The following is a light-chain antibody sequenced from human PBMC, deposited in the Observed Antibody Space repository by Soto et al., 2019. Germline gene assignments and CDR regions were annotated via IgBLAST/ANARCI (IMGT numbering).Light chain of an antibody. CDR1: QSISNH. Sequence: DIQMTQSPSSLSASVEDRVIITCRASQSISNHLNWYQQKPGKAPKLLIFDASSLQSGVPSRFSGSGSGTDFTLTISSLQPEDFATYYCQQANSFPLTFGGGTKVDI. V-gene: IGKV1-39*01. J-gene: IGKJ4*01. CDR3: QQANSFPLT. CDR2: DAS.